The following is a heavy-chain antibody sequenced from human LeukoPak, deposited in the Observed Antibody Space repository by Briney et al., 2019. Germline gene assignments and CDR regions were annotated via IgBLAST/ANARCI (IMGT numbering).Heavy chain of an antibody. D-gene: IGHD3-9*01. CDR3: ARVARFDSIDY. V-gene: IGHV3-72*01. J-gene: IGHJ4*02. CDR1: GFTFSDHY. CDR2: TKNKANNYNT. Sequence: PGGSLRLSYAASGFTFSDHYMDWVRQAPGKGLEWDGRTKNKANNYNTEYAASVKGRFIISRDDSKNSLFLQMNSLKTEDTAVYYCARVARFDSIDYWGQGTLVTVSS.